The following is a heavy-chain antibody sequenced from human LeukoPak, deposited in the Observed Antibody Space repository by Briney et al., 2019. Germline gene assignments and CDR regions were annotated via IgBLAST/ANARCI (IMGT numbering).Heavy chain of an antibody. D-gene: IGHD2-15*01. CDR1: GFTFSSYW. Sequence: PGGSLRLSCAASGFTFSSYWMHWVRHAPGKGLVWVSRINSDGSSTSYADSVKGRFTISRDNAKNTLYLQMNSLRAEDTAVYYCARALHCSGGSCYGGDYYYYGMDVWGQGTTVTVSS. CDR3: ARALHCSGGSCYGGDYYYYGMDV. CDR2: INSDGSST. V-gene: IGHV3-74*01. J-gene: IGHJ6*02.